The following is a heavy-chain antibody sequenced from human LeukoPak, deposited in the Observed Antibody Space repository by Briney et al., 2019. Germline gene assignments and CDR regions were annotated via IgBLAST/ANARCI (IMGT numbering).Heavy chain of an antibody. J-gene: IGHJ4*02. D-gene: IGHD3-22*01. Sequence: PGGSLKISCNASGYIFISYWIGWVRQMAGEGLEWMGSIYSTDSDTYYSPSFQGQVTISADKSISTAYLQWSSLKAADTAMYYCARHGAIVSSSYKLDYWAQGTLVTVSS. CDR2: IYSTDSDT. CDR1: GYIFISYW. CDR3: ARHGAIVSSSYKLDY. V-gene: IGHV5-51*01.